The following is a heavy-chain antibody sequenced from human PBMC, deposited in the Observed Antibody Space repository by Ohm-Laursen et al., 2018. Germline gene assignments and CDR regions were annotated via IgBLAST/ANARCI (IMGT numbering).Heavy chain of an antibody. Sequence: SLRLSCTASGFTFRSYEMNWVRQAPGKGLEWVSSITSSTSTIYYGDSVKGRFSISRDNANKLVYLQMNSLRAEDTAVYYCARDLSYGSLDFRGQGTLVTVSS. CDR1: GFTFRSYE. CDR3: ARDLSYGSLDF. V-gene: IGHV3-48*03. J-gene: IGHJ4*02. D-gene: IGHD5-24*01. CDR2: ITSSTSTI.